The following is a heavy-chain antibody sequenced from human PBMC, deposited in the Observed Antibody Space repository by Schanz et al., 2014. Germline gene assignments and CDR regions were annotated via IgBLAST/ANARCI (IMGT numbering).Heavy chain of an antibody. J-gene: IGHJ4*02. D-gene: IGHD6-13*01. CDR2: ITTGGNT. CDR1: GFTFSTYA. Sequence: EVQLVESGGGVVRPGGSLRLSCAASGFTFSTYAMSWARQTPGKGLEWVSSITTGGNTYYRDSVKGRFIISRDNSKNNSKNTLYVQMNSLRAEDTAIYYCAKDLAAVGVFDYWGQGSLVTVSP. V-gene: IGHV3-23*04. CDR3: AKDLAAVGVFDY.